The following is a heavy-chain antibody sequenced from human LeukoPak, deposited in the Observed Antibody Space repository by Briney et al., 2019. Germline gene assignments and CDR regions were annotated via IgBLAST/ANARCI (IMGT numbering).Heavy chain of an antibody. CDR2: IYYTGST. CDR3: ARGSKAAPGTFDY. CDR1: GGSFSDYY. Sequence: PSETLSLTCAVYGGSFSDYYWSWIRQPPGKGLEWIGYIYYTGSTDYNPSLKSRVAISVDTSKNQFSLKLSSVTAADTAVYYCARGSKAAPGTFDYWGQGTLVTVSS. D-gene: IGHD6-13*01. J-gene: IGHJ4*02. V-gene: IGHV4-59*01.